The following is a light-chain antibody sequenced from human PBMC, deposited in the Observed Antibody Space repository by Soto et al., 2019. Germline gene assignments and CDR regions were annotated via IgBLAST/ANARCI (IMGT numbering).Light chain of an antibody. J-gene: IGLJ2*01. CDR3: SSYTGSRIF. Sequence: QSVLTQPASVSGSPGQSIAISCTGTSSDVGGYDQVSWYQQHPGKAPKLMIYAVSIRPSGVTNRFSGSKSGNTASLTISGLQAEDEAGYCCSSYTGSRIFFGGGTKLTVL. V-gene: IGLV2-14*01. CDR2: AVS. CDR1: SSDVGGYDQ.